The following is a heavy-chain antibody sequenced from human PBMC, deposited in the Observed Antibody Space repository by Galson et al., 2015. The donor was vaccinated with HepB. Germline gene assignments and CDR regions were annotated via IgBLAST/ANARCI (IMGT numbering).Heavy chain of an antibody. CDR3: ARDKYCSGGWYPRLSD. CDR1: GGTFSDYA. D-gene: IGHD2-15*01. J-gene: IGHJ4*02. V-gene: IGHV1-69*13. CDR2: IILMFGRT. Sequence: SVKVSCKVSGGTFSDYAITWVRQAPGQGLEWMGGIILMFGRTKYAQKFQARVTITADESTSSAFMEMHSLTSEDTAVYYCARDKYCSGGWYPRLSDWGQGTLVIVSS.